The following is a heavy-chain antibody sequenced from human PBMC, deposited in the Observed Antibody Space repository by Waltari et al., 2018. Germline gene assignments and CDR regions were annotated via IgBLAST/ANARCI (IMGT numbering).Heavy chain of an antibody. CDR3: ARGYDFWSGYFNYFDH. D-gene: IGHD3-3*01. CDR2: IWYDGSKT. J-gene: IGHJ4*02. CDR1: GFTFSSFG. Sequence: QVQLVESGGGVVQHGKSLKLSCAASGFTFSSFGIHWARQTPGKGLEWVALIWYDGSKTFYSDSVKGRFTISRDNSQNTLYLQLNRLRDEDTGIYYCARGYDFWSGYFNYFDHWGPGTRVTVSS. V-gene: IGHV3-33*01.